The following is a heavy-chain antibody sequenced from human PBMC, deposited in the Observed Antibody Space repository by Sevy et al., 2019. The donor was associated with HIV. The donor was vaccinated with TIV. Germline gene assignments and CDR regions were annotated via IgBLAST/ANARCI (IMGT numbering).Heavy chain of an antibody. CDR1: GVTFMNYA. D-gene: IGHD1-1*01. Sequence: ASVKVSCNASGVTFMNYAISWVRQAPGQGLEWMGGFIPMFATPDYAQKFRGRITITADESTSTAYMELSSLGSEDTAVYYCARDSLYATNWAFDYWGQGTLVTVSS. CDR3: ARDSLYATNWAFDY. J-gene: IGHJ4*02. V-gene: IGHV1-69*13. CDR2: FIPMFATP.